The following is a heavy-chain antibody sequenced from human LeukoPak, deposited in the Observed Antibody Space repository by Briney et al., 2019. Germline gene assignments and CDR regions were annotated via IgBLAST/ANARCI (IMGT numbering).Heavy chain of an antibody. CDR2: IIPIFGTA. Sequence: AASVKVSCKASGGTFSSYAISWVRQAPGQGLEWMGGIIPIFGTANYAQKFQGRVTITADKSTSTAYMELSSLRSEDTAVYYCARARDQITMVRGVIITGAFDIWGQGTVVTVSS. CDR1: GGTFSSYA. CDR3: ARARDQITMVRGVIITGAFDI. J-gene: IGHJ3*02. V-gene: IGHV1-69*06. D-gene: IGHD3-10*01.